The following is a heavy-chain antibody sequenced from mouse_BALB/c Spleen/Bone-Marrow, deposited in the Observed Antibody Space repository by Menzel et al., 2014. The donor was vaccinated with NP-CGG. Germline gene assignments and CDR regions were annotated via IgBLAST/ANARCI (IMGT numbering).Heavy chain of an antibody. V-gene: IGHV7-1*02. D-gene: IGHD2-3*01. J-gene: IGHJ4*01. CDR1: GFTFSDFY. CDR3: ARDPRWLLAMDY. Sequence: EVQRVESGGGLVQPGGSLRLSCATSGFTFSDFYMEWVRQPPGKRLEWIAASRNKANDYTREYSASVKGRFFVSRDTSQSILYLQMNALRAEDTAIYYCARDPRWLLAMDYWGQGTSVTVSS. CDR2: SRNKANDYTR.